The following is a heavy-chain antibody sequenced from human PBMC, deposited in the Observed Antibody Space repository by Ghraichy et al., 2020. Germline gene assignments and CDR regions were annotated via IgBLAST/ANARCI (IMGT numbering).Heavy chain of an antibody. V-gene: IGHV4-31*03. CDR3: ARGGHIVVVTAPLEAFDI. Sequence: SCTVSGGSISSGGYYWSWIRQHPGKGLEWIGYIYYSGSTYYNPSLKSRVTISVDTSKNQFSLKLSSVTAADTAVYYCARGGHIVVVTAPLEAFDIWGQGTMVTVSS. J-gene: IGHJ3*02. D-gene: IGHD2-21*02. CDR1: GGSISSGGYY. CDR2: IYYSGST.